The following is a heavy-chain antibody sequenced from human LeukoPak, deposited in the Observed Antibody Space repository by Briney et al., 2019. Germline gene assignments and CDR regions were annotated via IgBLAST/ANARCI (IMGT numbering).Heavy chain of an antibody. CDR3: ARDSSSSDYYYGMDA. D-gene: IGHD6-6*01. V-gene: IGHV3-48*03. J-gene: IGHJ6*02. Sequence: PGGSLRLSCAASGFTFSTCEMNWVRQAPGKGLEWVSYISSTGSTIFYADSVKGRFAISRDNAKNSLYLQMNSLRAEDTAVYYCARDSSSSDYYYGMDAWGQGTTVTVSS. CDR1: GFTFSTCE. CDR2: ISSTGSTI.